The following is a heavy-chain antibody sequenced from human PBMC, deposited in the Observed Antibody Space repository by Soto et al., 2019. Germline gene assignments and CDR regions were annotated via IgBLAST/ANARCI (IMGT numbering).Heavy chain of an antibody. CDR2: ISGDGGST. CDR1: GFTFDDYA. D-gene: IGHD6-13*01. Sequence: GGSLRLSCAASGFTFDDYAMHWVRQAPGKGLEWVSLISGDGGSTYYADSVKGRFTISRDNSKNSLYLQMNSLRTEDTALYYCAKERVAAAGTHYYYYGMDVWGQGTTVTVFS. CDR3: AKERVAAAGTHYYYYGMDV. J-gene: IGHJ6*02. V-gene: IGHV3-43*02.